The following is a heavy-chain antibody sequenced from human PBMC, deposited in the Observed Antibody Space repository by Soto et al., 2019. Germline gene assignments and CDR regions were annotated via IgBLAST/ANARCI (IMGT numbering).Heavy chain of an antibody. J-gene: IGHJ4*02. CDR3: ARGLRYFDWLFGPLGYFDY. CDR2: THYSGST. CDR1: GGSISSYY. D-gene: IGHD3-9*01. V-gene: IGHV4-59*12. Sequence: SETLSLTCTVSGGSISSYYWSWIRQPPGKGLEWIGYTHYSGSTNYNPSLKSRVTISVDTSKNQFSLKLSSVTAADTAVYYCARGLRYFDWLFGPLGYFDYWGQGTLVTVSS.